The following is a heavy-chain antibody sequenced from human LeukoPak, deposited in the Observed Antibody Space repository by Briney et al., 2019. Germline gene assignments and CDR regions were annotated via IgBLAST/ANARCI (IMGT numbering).Heavy chain of an antibody. Sequence: ASVKVSCKASGYTSTGYYMHWVRQAPGQGLEWMGWINPNSGGTNYAQKFQGRVTMTRDTSISTAYMELRSLRSDDTAVYYCARARRLGSSSPMDVWGQGTTVTVSS. J-gene: IGHJ6*02. CDR3: ARARRLGSSSPMDV. CDR2: INPNSGGT. V-gene: IGHV1-2*02. D-gene: IGHD6-13*01. CDR1: GYTSTGYY.